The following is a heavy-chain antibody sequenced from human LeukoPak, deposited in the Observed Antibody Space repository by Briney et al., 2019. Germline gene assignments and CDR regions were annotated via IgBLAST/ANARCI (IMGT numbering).Heavy chain of an antibody. D-gene: IGHD4-23*01. V-gene: IGHV3-30-3*01. J-gene: IGHJ4*02. CDR2: VSYDGSNE. CDR1: GFTFSTYA. CDR3: ARDNYGGDY. Sequence: GRSLRLSCAASGFTFSTYAMHWVREAPGKGLGWVAFVSYDGSNEYYSDSVKGRFTISRDNSKNTLYLQMNSLRAEDTAVYYCARDNYGGDYWGQGTLVTVSS.